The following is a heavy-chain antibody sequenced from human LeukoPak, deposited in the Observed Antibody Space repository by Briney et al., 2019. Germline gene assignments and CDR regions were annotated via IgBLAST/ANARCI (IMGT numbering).Heavy chain of an antibody. V-gene: IGHV4-31*03. D-gene: IGHD1-26*01. J-gene: IGHJ4*02. Sequence: VKPSQTLSLTCTVSGGSISSGGYYWSWIRQHPGKGLEWIGYIYYSGSTYYNPSLKSRVTISVDTSKNQFSLKLSSVTAADTAVYYCARAIKWEPLYYFDSWGQGTLVTVSS. CDR1: GGSISSGGYY. CDR3: ARAIKWEPLYYFDS. CDR2: IYYSGST.